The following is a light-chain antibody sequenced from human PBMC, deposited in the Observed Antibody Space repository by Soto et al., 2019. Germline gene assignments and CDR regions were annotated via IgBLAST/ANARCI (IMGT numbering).Light chain of an antibody. Sequence: EIVLTQSPGTLSLSPGERATPSCRASQSVSSSYLAWYKQKPGQDPRIXIXRAYNRANGIPARFSGSGSGTEFTLTISSLQSEAFAVYYCQQYNNWPPKFGQGTKV. CDR3: QQYNNWPPK. V-gene: IGKV3D-15*01. J-gene: IGKJ1*01. CDR2: RAY. CDR1: QSVSSSY.